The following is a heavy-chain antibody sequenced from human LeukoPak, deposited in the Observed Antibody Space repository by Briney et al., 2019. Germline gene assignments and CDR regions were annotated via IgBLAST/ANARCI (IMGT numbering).Heavy chain of an antibody. J-gene: IGHJ4*02. Sequence: GASVKVSCKASGYAFTDYYLHWVRQAPGQGLEWMVWINPKSGGINYAQTFQGRVTMTRDTSISTAYLDLNRLRSDDTTVYYCVRDRAPLTYGDYDYWGQGTLVTVSS. V-gene: IGHV1-2*02. CDR3: VRDRAPLTYGDYDY. D-gene: IGHD4-17*01. CDR1: GYAFTDYY. CDR2: INPKSGGI.